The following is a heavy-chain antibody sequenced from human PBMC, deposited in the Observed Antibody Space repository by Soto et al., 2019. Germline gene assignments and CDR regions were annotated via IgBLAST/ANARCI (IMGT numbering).Heavy chain of an antibody. D-gene: IGHD3-3*01. V-gene: IGHV4-34*01. J-gene: IGHJ6*02. CDR3: ARGALHYDLWRGPINGGMDV. Sequence: SETLSLTCAVYGGSFSDYSWNWNWIRQPPGKGLEWIGEINHSGSTSHNPSLKSRVTLSLDTSKNQFSLILTSVTAADTAVYYCARGALHYDLWRGPINGGMDVWGPGTTVTVSS. CDR2: INHSGST. CDR1: GGSFSDYSWN.